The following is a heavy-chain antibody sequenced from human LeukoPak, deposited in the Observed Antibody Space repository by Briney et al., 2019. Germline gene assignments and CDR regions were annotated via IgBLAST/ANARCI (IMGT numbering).Heavy chain of an antibody. J-gene: IGHJ4*02. CDR1: GFTFDDYA. CDR3: AKDIRGTMVRGVTFDY. D-gene: IGHD3-10*01. V-gene: IGHV3-9*03. CDR2: ISWNSGSI. Sequence: GGSLRLSCAASGFTFDDYAMHWIRQAPGKGLEWVSGISWNSGSIGYADYVKGRFTISRDNAKNSLYLQMNSLRAEDMALYYCAKDIRGTMVRGVTFDYWGQGTLVTVSS.